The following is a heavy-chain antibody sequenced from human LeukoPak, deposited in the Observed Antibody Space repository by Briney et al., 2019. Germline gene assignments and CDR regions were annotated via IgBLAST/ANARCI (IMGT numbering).Heavy chain of an antibody. D-gene: IGHD3-22*01. CDR1: GGTFSSYG. J-gene: IGHJ4*02. CDR2: IIPIFGTP. V-gene: IGHV1-69*13. CDR3: ARVSYDSRGYDY. Sequence: ASVKVSCKASGGTFSSYGISWVRQAPGKGLEWMGGIIPIFGTPDYAQKFQDRVTITADEDTSTAYMEVNSLTSDDTAIYYCARVSYDSRGYDYWGQGTLVTVSS.